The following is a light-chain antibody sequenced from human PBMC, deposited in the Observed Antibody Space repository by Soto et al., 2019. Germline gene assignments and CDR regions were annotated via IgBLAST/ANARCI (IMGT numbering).Light chain of an antibody. J-gene: IGKJ1*01. CDR3: QQYNNWPPTWT. CDR2: GAS. V-gene: IGKV3-15*01. CDR1: QSVSNN. Sequence: VGMTQSPATLSVSPGESATLSCRASQSVSNNLAWYQQKPGQTPRLLIYGASTRATGFPARFSGSGSGTEFTLTISSLQSEDFAVYYCQQYNNWPPTWTFGQGTKVDIK.